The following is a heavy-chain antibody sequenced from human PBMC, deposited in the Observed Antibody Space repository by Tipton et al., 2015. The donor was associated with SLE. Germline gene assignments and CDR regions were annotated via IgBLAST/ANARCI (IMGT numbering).Heavy chain of an antibody. Sequence: TLSLTCNVSGGSISSRSYDWGWIRQPPGKGLEWIGSIYDTGNTYYNPSLKSRVTISEDTSRNQFSLKLTSVTAADTAVYYCVGWGSSGYYYGFDYWGQGTLVTVSS. J-gene: IGHJ4*02. V-gene: IGHV4-39*01. CDR1: GGSISSRSYD. CDR3: VGWGSSGYYYGFDY. D-gene: IGHD3-22*01. CDR2: IYDTGNT.